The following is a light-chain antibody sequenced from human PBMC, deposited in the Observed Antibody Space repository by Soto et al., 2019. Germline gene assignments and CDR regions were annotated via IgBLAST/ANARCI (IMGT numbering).Light chain of an antibody. Sequence: DVLMTQSPLSLPVTLGQPASISCRSSQSLVHSDGNTYLNWFHQRPGQSPRRLIYRVSNRDSGVPDRFSGSGSGTDFTLRISRVEAEDVGVYYCMQGTHLRTFGQGTKLEIK. CDR3: MQGTHLRT. CDR1: QSLVHSDGNTY. CDR2: RVS. V-gene: IGKV2-30*02. J-gene: IGKJ1*01.